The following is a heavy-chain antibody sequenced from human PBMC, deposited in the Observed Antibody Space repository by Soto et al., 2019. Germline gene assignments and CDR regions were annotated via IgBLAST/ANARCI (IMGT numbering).Heavy chain of an antibody. Sequence: GGSLRLSCAASGFTFSGSAMHWVRQASGKGLEWVGRIRSKGNNYATAYGASLKGRFTISRDDSKNTAYLQMNSLNTEDTAVYYCSRQASDFWSGKPQYYMDVWGKGTMVTVSS. CDR2: IRSKGNNYAT. D-gene: IGHD3-3*01. CDR1: GFTFSGSA. CDR3: SRQASDFWSGKPQYYMDV. J-gene: IGHJ6*03. V-gene: IGHV3-73*01.